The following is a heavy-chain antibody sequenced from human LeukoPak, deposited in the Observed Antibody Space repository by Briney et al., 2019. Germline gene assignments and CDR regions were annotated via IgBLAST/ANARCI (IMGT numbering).Heavy chain of an antibody. CDR1: GFTFSNAW. V-gene: IGHV3-66*01. Sequence: PGGSLRLSCAASGFTFSNAWMSWVRQAPGKGLEWVSVIYSGGSTYYADSVKGRFTISRDNSKNTLYLQMNSLRAEDTAVYYCARDDVGMRPFDYWGQGTLVTVSS. CDR2: IYSGGST. J-gene: IGHJ4*02. CDR3: ARDDVGMRPFDY. D-gene: IGHD1-1*01.